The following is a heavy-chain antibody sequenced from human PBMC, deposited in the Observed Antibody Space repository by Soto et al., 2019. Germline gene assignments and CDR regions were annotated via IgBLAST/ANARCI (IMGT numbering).Heavy chain of an antibody. CDR1: GFSLSNARMG. Sequence: QVTLKESGPVLVKPTETLTLTCTVSGFSLSNARMGVSWIRQPPGKALEWLAHIFSNDEKSYNTSLKSRLTISEDTSKSQVVLTMTHMDPVDTATYYCARYILASPYGMDVWGQGTTVTVSS. V-gene: IGHV2-26*01. CDR2: IFSNDEK. J-gene: IGHJ6*02. CDR3: ARYILASPYGMDV. D-gene: IGHD5-12*01.